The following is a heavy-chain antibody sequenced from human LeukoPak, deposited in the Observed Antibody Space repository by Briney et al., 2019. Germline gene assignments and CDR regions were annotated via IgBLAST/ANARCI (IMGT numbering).Heavy chain of an antibody. D-gene: IGHD2-15*01. CDR2: IIPILGIA. CDR1: GGTFSSYT. Sequence: SVKISCKASGGTFSSYTISWVRQAPGQGLEWMGRIIPILGIANYAQKFQGRITITADKSTSTAYMELSSLRSEDTAVYYCAREGCSGGSCRPYYFDYWGQGTLVTVSS. V-gene: IGHV1-69*04. CDR3: AREGCSGGSCRPYYFDY. J-gene: IGHJ4*02.